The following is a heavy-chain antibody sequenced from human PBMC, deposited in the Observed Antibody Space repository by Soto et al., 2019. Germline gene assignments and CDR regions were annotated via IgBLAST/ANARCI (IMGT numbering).Heavy chain of an antibody. D-gene: IGHD6-19*01. CDR1: GFTFSSYA. CDR3: AKDPSIAVAGTNPPEYFQH. V-gene: IGHV3-23*01. Sequence: PGGSLRLSCAASGFTFSSYAMSWVGQAPGKGLERVSAISGSGGSTYYADSVKGRFTISRDNSKNTLYLQMNSLRAEDTAVYYCAKDPSIAVAGTNPPEYFQHWGQGTLVTVSS. CDR2: ISGSGGST. J-gene: IGHJ1*01.